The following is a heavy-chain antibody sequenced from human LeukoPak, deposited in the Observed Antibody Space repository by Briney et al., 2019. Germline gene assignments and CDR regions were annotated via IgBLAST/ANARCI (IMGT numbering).Heavy chain of an antibody. CDR1: GGSISSYY. CDR3: ARGASYTSTSYFSDY. J-gene: IGHJ4*02. D-gene: IGHD6-13*01. CDR2: IYTRGST. V-gene: IGHV4-59*01. Sequence: PSETLSLTCTVSGGSISSYYWTWIRQPPGKGLEWIGYIYTRGSTNYNPSLKSRVTTSLDTSKNQFSLRLNSVTAADTAVYYCARGASYTSTSYFSDYWGQGTLVTVSS.